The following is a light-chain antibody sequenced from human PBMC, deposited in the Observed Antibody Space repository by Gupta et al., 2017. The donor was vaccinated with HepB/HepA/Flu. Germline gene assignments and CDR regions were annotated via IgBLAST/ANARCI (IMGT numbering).Light chain of an antibody. CDR1: KLGNKY. CDR3: QTWDSSTVV. Sequence: SYELTQPPSVSVSPGQAASITCSGDKLGNKYACWYQQKPGQSPLLVIYQDNKRPSGIPDRFSGSNPGNTATLIITGTQAMDEADYYCQTWDSSTVVFGGGTKLTVL. CDR2: QDN. J-gene: IGLJ2*01. V-gene: IGLV3-1*01.